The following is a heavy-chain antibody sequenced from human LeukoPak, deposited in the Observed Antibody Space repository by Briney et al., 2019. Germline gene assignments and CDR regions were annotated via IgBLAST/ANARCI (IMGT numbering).Heavy chain of an antibody. CDR3: ARGYSSGWTTYFDY. CDR2: INPKTGGT. V-gene: IGHV1-2*06. CDR1: GYTFAGYY. Sequence: ASVKVSCKASGYTFAGYYMHWVRQAPGQGLEWMGRINPKTGGTNYAQKFQGRVTMTRDTSISTAYMELSRLRSDDTAVYYCARGYSSGWTTYFDYWGQGTLVTVSS. J-gene: IGHJ4*02. D-gene: IGHD6-19*01.